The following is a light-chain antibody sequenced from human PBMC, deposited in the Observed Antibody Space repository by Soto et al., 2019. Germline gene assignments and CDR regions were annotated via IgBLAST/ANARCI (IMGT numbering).Light chain of an antibody. CDR1: QSVSSSD. V-gene: IGKV3-20*01. CDR2: GAS. Sequence: EIVLTQSPGTLSLSPGDRATLSCRASQSVSSSDLAWYQQKPGQAPRLLIYGASTRATGIPDRFSGSGSGTDFTLPISRLEPEDVAVYYCQQYGGSPLYTFGQGTKLEIK. J-gene: IGKJ2*01. CDR3: QQYGGSPLYT.